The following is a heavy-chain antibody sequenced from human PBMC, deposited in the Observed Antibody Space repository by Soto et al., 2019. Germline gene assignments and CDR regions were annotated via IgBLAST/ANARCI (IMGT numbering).Heavy chain of an antibody. Sequence: GGSLRLSCAASGFTFSSYSMNGVRQAPGKGLEGGSYIRSSSSTIYYADSVKGRFTISRDNAKNSLYLQMNSLRAEDTAVYYCARDQYYDFWSGNYYYYGMDVWGQGTTVTVSS. D-gene: IGHD3-3*01. CDR1: GFTFSSYS. J-gene: IGHJ6*02. V-gene: IGHV3-48*04. CDR2: IRSSSSTI. CDR3: ARDQYYDFWSGNYYYYGMDV.